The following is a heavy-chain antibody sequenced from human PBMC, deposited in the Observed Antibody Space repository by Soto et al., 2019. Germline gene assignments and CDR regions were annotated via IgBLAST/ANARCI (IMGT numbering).Heavy chain of an antibody. Sequence: GGSLRLSCAASGFTFSSYGMHWVGQAPGKGLEWVAVIWYDGSNKYYADSVKGRFTISRGNAKNTLYLQMNSLRAEDTAVYYCARAWGQQLVLPFYYGMDVWGRGTTVTVSS. CDR3: ARAWGQQLVLPFYYGMDV. CDR2: IWYDGSNK. V-gene: IGHV3-33*01. J-gene: IGHJ6*02. D-gene: IGHD6-13*01. CDR1: GFTFSSYG.